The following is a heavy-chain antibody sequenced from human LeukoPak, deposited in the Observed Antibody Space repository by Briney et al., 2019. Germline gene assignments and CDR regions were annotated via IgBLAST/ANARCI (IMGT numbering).Heavy chain of an antibody. Sequence: GGSLRLSCAASGFTVSSNYMSWVRQAPGKGLEWVAVIWYDGTDKYYADSVKGRFTISRDNSKNTLYLQMSSLRAEDTAVYYCARDTSPGYCSSATCHGFDYWGQGTLVTVSS. D-gene: IGHD2-2*01. CDR2: IWYDGTDK. CDR3: ARDTSPGYCSSATCHGFDY. J-gene: IGHJ4*02. V-gene: IGHV3-33*08. CDR1: GFTVSSNY.